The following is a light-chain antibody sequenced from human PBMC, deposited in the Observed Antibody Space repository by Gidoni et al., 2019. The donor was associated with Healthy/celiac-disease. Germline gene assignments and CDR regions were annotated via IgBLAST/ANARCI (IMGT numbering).Light chain of an antibody. Sequence: EIVLTQSPGTLSLSPGERATLSCRASQSVSSSYLAWYQQKPGQAPRLLICGASSRATGIPDRFSGSGSGTDFTLTISRLEPEDFAVYYCQQYGSSPLTFGGGTEVEIK. J-gene: IGKJ4*01. CDR2: GAS. V-gene: IGKV3-20*01. CDR1: QSVSSSY. CDR3: QQYGSSPLT.